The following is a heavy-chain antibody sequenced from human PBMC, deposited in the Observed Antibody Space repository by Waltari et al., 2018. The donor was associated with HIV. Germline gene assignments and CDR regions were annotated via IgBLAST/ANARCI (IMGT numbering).Heavy chain of an antibody. D-gene: IGHD3-16*01. Sequence: QVQLVQSGATMKKPGASVKVSCKTSGYTFTDYDVNWVRQATGQGLEWRGWMNSDSGNTGYAQKFKDRVNMTRETSTRILYMELTGLSHQDAAVYYCVLSRRGAVLGDHWGEGTRVTVSS. CDR1: GYTFTDYD. V-gene: IGHV1-8*01. J-gene: IGHJ4*02. CDR2: MNSDSGNT. CDR3: VLSRRGAVLGDH.